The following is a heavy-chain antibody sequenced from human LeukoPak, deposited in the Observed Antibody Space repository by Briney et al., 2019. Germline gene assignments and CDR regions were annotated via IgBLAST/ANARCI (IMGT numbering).Heavy chain of an antibody. J-gene: IGHJ4*02. CDR1: GFTFSSYA. CDR2: ISGSGGST. V-gene: IGHV3-23*01. CDR3: ARVGGEYYYGSGSPYNDY. Sequence: GGSLRLSCAASGFTFSSYAMSWVRQAPGKGLEWVSAISGSGGSTYYADSVKGRFTISRDNSKNTLYLQMNSLRAEDTAVYYCARVGGEYYYGSGSPYNDYWGQGTLVTVSS. D-gene: IGHD3-10*01.